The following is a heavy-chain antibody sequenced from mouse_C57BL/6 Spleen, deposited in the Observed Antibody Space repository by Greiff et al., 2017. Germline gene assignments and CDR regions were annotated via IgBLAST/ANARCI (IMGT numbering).Heavy chain of an antibody. J-gene: IGHJ3*01. CDR3: ARGDGAY. V-gene: IGHV1-26*01. CDR1: GYTFTDYY. CDR2: INPNNGGT. D-gene: IGHD3-3*01. Sequence: HLPQSVPELVKPGASVKISCKASGYTFTDYYMNWVKQSHGKSLEWIGDINPNNGGTSYNQKFKGKATLTVDKSSSTAYMELRSLTSEDSAVYYCARGDGAYWGQGTLVTVSA.